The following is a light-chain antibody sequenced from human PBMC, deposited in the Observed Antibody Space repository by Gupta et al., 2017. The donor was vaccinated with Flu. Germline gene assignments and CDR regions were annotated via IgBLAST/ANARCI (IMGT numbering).Light chain of an antibody. CDR2: EHD. J-gene: IGLJ2*01. CDR3: QPYDGNTVV. V-gene: IGLV6-57*03. CDR1: RGAIVINF. Sequence: KSMLTQPQSVSEAPGHTVTISCTRSRGAIVINFVQWYQQRPGRAPNTVIYEHDQRPAGGPPRFSGSVDSSSNSASLTISGLRTEDEDDYYCQPYDGNTVVFGGGTKLTVL.